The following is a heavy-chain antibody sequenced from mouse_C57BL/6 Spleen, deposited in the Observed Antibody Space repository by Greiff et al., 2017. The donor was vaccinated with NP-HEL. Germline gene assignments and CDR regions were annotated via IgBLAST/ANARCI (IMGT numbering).Heavy chain of an antibody. D-gene: IGHD1-1*01. CDR2: INYDGSST. CDR3: AREDYGSYYFDY. J-gene: IGHJ2*01. Sequence: EVKLVESEGGLVQPGSSMKLSCTASGFTFSDYYMAWVRQVPEKGLEWVANINYDGSSTYYLDSLKSRFIISRDNAKNILYLQMSSLKSEDTATYYCAREDYGSYYFDYWGQGTTLTVSS. V-gene: IGHV5-16*01. CDR1: GFTFSDYY.